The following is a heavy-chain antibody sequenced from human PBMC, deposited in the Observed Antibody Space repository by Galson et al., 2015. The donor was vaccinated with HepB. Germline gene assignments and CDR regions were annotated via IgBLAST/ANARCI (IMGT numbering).Heavy chain of an antibody. CDR1: GGSFSTYH. J-gene: IGHJ6*01. CDR3: ARGKGRQVLLDYHYYGMDV. D-gene: IGHD3/OR15-3a*01. V-gene: IGHV4-34*01. CDR2: ITQSGST. Sequence: ETLSLTCAVFGGSFSTYHWAWIRQPPGKGLEWIGEITQSGSTHSNPSLKSRVTISVDTSKNQFSLKVRSVTAADTAVYYCARGKGRQVLLDYHYYGMDVWGQGTTVSVSS.